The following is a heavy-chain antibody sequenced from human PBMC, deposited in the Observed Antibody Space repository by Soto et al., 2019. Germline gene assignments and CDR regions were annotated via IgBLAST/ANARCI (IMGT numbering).Heavy chain of an antibody. CDR3: AEGVAGTRTEDY. V-gene: IGHV3-66*01. J-gene: IGHJ4*02. CDR2: IYSGGST. CDR1: GFTVSSNY. Sequence: EVQLVESGGGLVQPGGSLRLSCAASGFTVSSNYMSWVRQAPGKGLEWVSVIYSGGSTYYADSVKGRFTISRDNSKTTLYLQMNSLRAEDTAVYYCAEGVAGTRTEDYWGQGTLVTVSS. D-gene: IGHD6-19*01.